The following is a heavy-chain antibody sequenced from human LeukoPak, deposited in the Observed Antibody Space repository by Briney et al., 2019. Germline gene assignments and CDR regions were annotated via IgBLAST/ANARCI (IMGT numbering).Heavy chain of an antibody. CDR2: IYPGDSET. Sequence: GESLKISCKTSRYSFSSFWIGWVRQMPGKGLEWMGIIYPGDSETRYSPSFQGQVTFSADKSINTAYLQWSSLKPSDTAMYYCARRGTFSGMDVWGQGTTVTVSS. J-gene: IGHJ6*02. D-gene: IGHD1-14*01. CDR3: ARRGTFSGMDV. V-gene: IGHV5-51*01. CDR1: RYSFSSFW.